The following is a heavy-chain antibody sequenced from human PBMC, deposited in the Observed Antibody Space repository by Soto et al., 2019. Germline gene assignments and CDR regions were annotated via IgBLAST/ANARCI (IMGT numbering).Heavy chain of an antibody. D-gene: IGHD3-3*01. J-gene: IGHJ5*02. CDR2: ISGSGGST. CDR3: AKDRRGYEFPNWFDP. Sequence: GGSLRLSCAASGFTFSSYAMSWVRQAPGKGLEWVSAISGSGGSTYYADSVKGRFTISRDNSKNTLYLQMNSLRAEDTAVYYCAKDRRGYEFPNWFDPWGQGTLVTVSS. CDR1: GFTFSSYA. V-gene: IGHV3-23*01.